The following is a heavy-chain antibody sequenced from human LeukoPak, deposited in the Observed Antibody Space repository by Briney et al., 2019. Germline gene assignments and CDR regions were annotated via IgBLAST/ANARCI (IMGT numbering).Heavy chain of an antibody. D-gene: IGHD6-19*01. CDR3: AKNLYSSGGYYLDY. J-gene: IGHJ4*02. V-gene: IGHV3-23*01. Sequence: GGSLPDTLAASGFTFSTYAMSWVRQAPGKGLEWVSAISGSGGGTYYADSVKGPFPISRDNSKNTLYLQMNSLRAEDTAVYYCAKNLYSSGGYYLDYWGQG. CDR1: GFTFSTYA. CDR2: ISGSGGGT.